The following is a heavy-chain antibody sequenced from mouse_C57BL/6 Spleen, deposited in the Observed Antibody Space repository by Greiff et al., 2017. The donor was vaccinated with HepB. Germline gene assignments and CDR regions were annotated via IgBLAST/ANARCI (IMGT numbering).Heavy chain of an antibody. Sequence: VHVKQSGPELVKPGASVKISCKASGYSFTGYYMHWVKQSHGNILDWIGYIYPYNGVSSYNQKFKGKATLTVDKSSSTAYMELRSLTSEDSAVYYCARQVAGGWYFEVWGTGTTVTVSS. CDR3: ARQVAGGWYFEV. J-gene: IGHJ1*03. D-gene: IGHD1-1*01. V-gene: IGHV1-31*01. CDR1: GYSFTGYY. CDR2: IYPYNGVS.